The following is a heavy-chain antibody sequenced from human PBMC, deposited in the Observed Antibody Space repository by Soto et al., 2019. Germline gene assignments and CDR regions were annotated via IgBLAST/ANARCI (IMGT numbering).Heavy chain of an antibody. CDR3: ARAVGATLDD. V-gene: IGHV1-69*13. CDR1: GGTFSSYA. Sequence: ASVKVSCKASGGTFSSYAISWVRQAPGQGLEWMGGIIPIFGTANYAQKFQGRVTITADESASTAYMELSSLRSEDTAVYYCARAVGATLDDWGQGTLVTVSS. CDR2: IIPIFGTA. D-gene: IGHD1-26*01. J-gene: IGHJ4*02.